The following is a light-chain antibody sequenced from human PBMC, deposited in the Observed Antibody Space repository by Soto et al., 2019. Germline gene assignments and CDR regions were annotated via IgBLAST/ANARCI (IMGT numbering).Light chain of an antibody. CDR1: QSISSW. J-gene: IGKJ1*01. V-gene: IGKV1-5*03. CDR2: KAS. Sequence: DIQMTQSPSTLSASVGDRVTITCRASQSISSWLAWYQQKPGKAPKLLIYKASSLESGVPSRFRGSGSGKEFTPTISSLQPDDFATYYCQQYNSYSWTFGQGTKVEIK. CDR3: QQYNSYSWT.